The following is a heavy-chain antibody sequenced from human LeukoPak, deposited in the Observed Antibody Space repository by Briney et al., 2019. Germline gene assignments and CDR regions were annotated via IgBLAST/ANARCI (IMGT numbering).Heavy chain of an antibody. CDR2: IYYSGST. CDR1: GGSIRNYY. CDR3: ARDLSVTGASGVDY. V-gene: IGHV4-59*01. Sequence: PSETLSLTCTVSGGSIRNYYWSWLRQSPGRGLEWIGYIYYSGSTNYNPSLKSRVTISVDTFKNQFSLKLTSVTAADTAVYYRARDLSVTGASGVDYWGQGFLVTVSS. J-gene: IGHJ4*02. D-gene: IGHD7-27*01.